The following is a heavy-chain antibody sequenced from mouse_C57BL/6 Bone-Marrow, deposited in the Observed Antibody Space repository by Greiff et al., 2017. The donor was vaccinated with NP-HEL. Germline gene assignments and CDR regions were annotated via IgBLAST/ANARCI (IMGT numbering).Heavy chain of an antibody. J-gene: IGHJ4*01. CDR1: GYSITSDY. CDR2: ISYSGST. V-gene: IGHV3-8*01. D-gene: IGHD2-2*01. Sequence: VQLKESGPGLAKPSQTLSLTCSVTGYSITSDYWNWIRKFPGNKLEYMGYISYSGSTYYNPSLKSRISITRDTSKNQYYLQLNSVTTEVTATYYCARSPLWLRRNYYAMDYWGQGTSVTVSS. CDR3: ARSPLWLRRNYYAMDY.